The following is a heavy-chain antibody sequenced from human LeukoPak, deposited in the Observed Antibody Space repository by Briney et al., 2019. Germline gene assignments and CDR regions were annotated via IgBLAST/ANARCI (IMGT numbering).Heavy chain of an antibody. CDR2: IYYSGST. CDR1: GGSISSYY. CDR3: ARVPGVAATSYYFDY. D-gene: IGHD2-15*01. V-gene: IGHV4-59*01. J-gene: IGHJ4*02. Sequence: PSETLSLTCTVSGGSISSYYWSGIRQPPGKGLEWIGYIYYSGSTNYNPSLKRRVTISVDTSKNQFSLKLSSVTAADTAVYYCARVPGVAATSYYFDYWGQGTLVTVSS.